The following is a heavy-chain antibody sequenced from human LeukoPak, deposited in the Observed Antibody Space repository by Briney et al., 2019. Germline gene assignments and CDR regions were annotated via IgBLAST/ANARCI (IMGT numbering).Heavy chain of an antibody. Sequence: GGSLRLSCAASGFTFSSYDMHWVRQATGKGLEWVSAIGTAGDTYYPGSVKGRFTISRENARNSLYLQMNSLRAGDTAVYYCARVPRRSRYFDLWGRGTLVTVSS. CDR1: GFTFSSYD. J-gene: IGHJ2*01. V-gene: IGHV3-13*01. CDR3: ARVPRRSRYFDL. CDR2: IGTAGDT.